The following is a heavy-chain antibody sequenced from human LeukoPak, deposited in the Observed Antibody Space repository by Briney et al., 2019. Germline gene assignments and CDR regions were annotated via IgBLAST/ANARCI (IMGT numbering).Heavy chain of an antibody. Sequence: ASVKVSCKAAGYIFTNYYLHWVRQAPGQGLEWMGIINPGGGSTSYAQKFQGRVTMTRDTSTSTVYMELGSLRSEDTAVYYCTRADFGGNSDYYYYGMDVWGQGTTVTVSS. J-gene: IGHJ6*02. CDR2: INPGGGST. CDR1: GYIFTNYY. D-gene: IGHD4-23*01. V-gene: IGHV1-46*01. CDR3: TRADFGGNSDYYYYGMDV.